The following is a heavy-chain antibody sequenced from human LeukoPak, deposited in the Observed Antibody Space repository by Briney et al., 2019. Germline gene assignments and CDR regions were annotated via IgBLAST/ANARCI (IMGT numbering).Heavy chain of an antibody. V-gene: IGHV5-51*01. CDR3: AIPPTYDFWSGYSYYFDY. CDR2: IYPGDSDT. D-gene: IGHD3-3*01. J-gene: IGHJ4*02. CDR1: GYSFTSYW. Sequence: GESLKISCQGSGYSFTSYWIGWVRQMPGKALEWMGIIYPGDSDTRYSPSFQGQVTISADKSISTAYLQWSSLKASDTAMYYCAIPPTYDFWSGYSYYFDYWGQGTLVTVSS.